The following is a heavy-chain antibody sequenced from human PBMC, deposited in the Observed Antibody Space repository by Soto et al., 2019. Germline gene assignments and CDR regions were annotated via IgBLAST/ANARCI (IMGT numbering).Heavy chain of an antibody. J-gene: IGHJ6*02. D-gene: IGHD2-15*01. Sequence: PGEALKISCKGSGYSFTSYWISWVRQMPGKRLEWTGRIDPSDSYTNYSPSFQGHVTISADKSISTAYLQWSRLKASANAMYYCQRRGRPAGRGVAATSRLRPSNYYYYYGMDVWGQGTTVTVSS. CDR3: QRRGRPAGRGVAATSRLRPSNYYYYYGMDV. CDR2: IDPSDSYT. CDR1: GYSFTSYW. V-gene: IGHV5-10-1*01.